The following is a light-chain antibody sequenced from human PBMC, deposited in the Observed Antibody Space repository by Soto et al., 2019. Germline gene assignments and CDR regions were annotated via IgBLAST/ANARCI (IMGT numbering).Light chain of an antibody. CDR3: ATRDDSLNVV. CDR1: TSNIGTNT. V-gene: IGLV1-44*01. J-gene: IGLJ2*01. CDR2: SND. Sequence: QSVLTQSPSASGTPGQRVSISCSGSTSNIGTNTVSWYQHVPGTAPKLLIYSNDQRPSAVPGRFSGSKSGTSASLAISGLLPEDEADYYCATRDDSLNVVFGGGTKLTVL.